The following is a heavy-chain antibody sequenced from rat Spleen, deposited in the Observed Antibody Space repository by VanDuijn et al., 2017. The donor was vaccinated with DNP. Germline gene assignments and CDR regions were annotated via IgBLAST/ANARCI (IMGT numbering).Heavy chain of an antibody. CDR2: ISYSGTT. D-gene: IGHD1-12*02. Sequence: EVQLQESGPGLVKPSQSLSLTCSVTGYSITSNYWAWLRKFPGNKMEWMGYISYSGTTGYNPSLKSRISITRDTSKRQFFLQLNSVTTEDTATYYCARADYDGTLYPNWYCDVWGPGTTVTVSS. V-gene: IGHV3-1*01. CDR1: GYSITSNY. J-gene: IGHJ1*01. CDR3: ARADYDGTLYPNWYCDV.